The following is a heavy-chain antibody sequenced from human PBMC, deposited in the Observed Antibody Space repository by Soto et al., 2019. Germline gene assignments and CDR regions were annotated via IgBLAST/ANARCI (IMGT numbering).Heavy chain of an antibody. CDR1: GYTFTSYY. J-gene: IGHJ4*02. CDR3: ARDRSSGYDPGDYERVFDY. Sequence: ASVKVSCKASGYTFTSYYMHWVRQAPGQGLEWMGMISTSNANTSYAQKLQGRVTLTTDTSTNTAYMELRSLRSDDTAVYYCARDRSSGYDPGDYERVFDYWGQGTLVTVSS. CDR2: ISTSNANT. D-gene: IGHD5-12*01. V-gene: IGHV1-18*04.